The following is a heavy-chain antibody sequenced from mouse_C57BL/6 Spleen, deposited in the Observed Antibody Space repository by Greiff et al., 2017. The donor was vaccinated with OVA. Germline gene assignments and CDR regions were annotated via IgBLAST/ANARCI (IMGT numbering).Heavy chain of an antibody. CDR3: ARWDDYDVGFAY. CDR2: INPNNGGT. Sequence: VQLQQSGPELVKPGASVKMSCKASGYTFTDYNMHWVKQSHGKSLEWIGYINPNNGGTSYNQKFKGKATLTVNKSSSTDYMELRSLTSADSAVYYCARWDDYDVGFAYWGQGTLVTVSA. V-gene: IGHV1-22*01. D-gene: IGHD2-4*01. J-gene: IGHJ3*01. CDR1: GYTFTDYN.